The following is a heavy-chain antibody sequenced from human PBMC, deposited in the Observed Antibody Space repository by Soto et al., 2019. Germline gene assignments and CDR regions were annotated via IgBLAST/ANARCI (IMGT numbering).Heavy chain of an antibody. CDR3: VRDKGITAEKYYFDY. D-gene: IGHD6-13*01. Sequence: PGGSLRLSCAASGFTFITYNMHWVRQAPGKGLEWVAFISNDGLNKYYADSVKGRFTISRDNSKNTLYLDMRSLRTEDTAVYYCVRDKGITAEKYYFDYWGQGTLVTAPQ. V-gene: IGHV3-30*03. J-gene: IGHJ4*02. CDR1: GFTFITYN. CDR2: ISNDGLNK.